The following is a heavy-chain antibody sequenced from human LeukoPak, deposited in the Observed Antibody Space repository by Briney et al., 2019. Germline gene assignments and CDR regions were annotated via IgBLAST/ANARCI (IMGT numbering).Heavy chain of an antibody. D-gene: IGHD3-22*01. Sequence: ASVRVSCKASGYTFTSYGISWVRQAPGRGLEWMGWISAYNGNTNYAQKLQGRLTMTTDTSTSTAYMEVRSLRSDDTAVYYCARDRSDYYDGSGYYPPIDYWGQGTLVTVSS. CDR1: GYTFTSYG. CDR2: ISAYNGNT. V-gene: IGHV1-18*01. J-gene: IGHJ4*02. CDR3: ARDRSDYYDGSGYYPPIDY.